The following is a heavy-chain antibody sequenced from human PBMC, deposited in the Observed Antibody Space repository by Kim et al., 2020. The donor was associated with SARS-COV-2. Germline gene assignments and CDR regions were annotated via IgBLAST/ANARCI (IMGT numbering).Heavy chain of an antibody. CDR2: IYYSGST. Sequence: SETLSLTCTVSGGSISSSSYYWGWIRQPPGKGLEWIGSIYYSGSTYYNPSLKSRVTISVDTSKNQFSLKLSSVTAADTAVYYCATGRAARITGTKYWGQGTLVTVSS. CDR3: ATGRAARITGTKY. V-gene: IGHV4-39*01. J-gene: IGHJ4*02. CDR1: GGSISSSSYY. D-gene: IGHD1-7*01.